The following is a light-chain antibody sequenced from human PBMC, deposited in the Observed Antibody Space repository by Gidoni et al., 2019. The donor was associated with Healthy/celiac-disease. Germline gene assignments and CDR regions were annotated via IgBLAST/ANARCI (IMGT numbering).Light chain of an antibody. CDR2: WES. CDR3: QQYYSTPHT. CDR1: QRVLYSPNNKNY. V-gene: IGKV4-1*01. J-gene: IGKJ2*01. Sequence: DIVVTQSPDPLAVSLGERATINCKSSQRVLYSPNNKNYLAWYQQNPGQPPQLLIYWESTRESVVPDLFSGGGSGTYVTLTISSRHAEDVAVYYCQQYYSTPHTFGQGTKLDIK.